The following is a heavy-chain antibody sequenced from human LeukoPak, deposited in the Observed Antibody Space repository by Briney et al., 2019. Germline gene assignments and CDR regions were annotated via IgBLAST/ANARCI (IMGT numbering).Heavy chain of an antibody. J-gene: IGHJ4*02. Sequence: GGSLRLSCAASGFTFSSYGMHWVRQAPGKGLEWVAVIWYDGSNKYYADSVKGRFTISRDNSKNTLYLQMNSLRAEDTAVYYCARPRGSSGSPNYWGQGTLVTVSS. D-gene: IGHD6-19*01. V-gene: IGHV3-33*01. CDR1: GFTFSSYG. CDR3: ARPRGSSGSPNY. CDR2: IWYDGSNK.